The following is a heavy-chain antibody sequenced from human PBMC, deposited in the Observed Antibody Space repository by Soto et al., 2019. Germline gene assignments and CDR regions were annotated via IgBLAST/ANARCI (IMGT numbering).Heavy chain of an antibody. CDR2: ISWNSGSI. Sequence: EVQLLESGGGLVQPGGSLRLSCAASGFTFDDYAMHWVRQAPGKGLEWVSGISWNSGSIGYADSVKGRFTISRDNAKNSLYLQMNSLRAEDTALYYCAKDIGEFWGQGTLVTVSS. CDR1: GFTFDDYA. CDR3: AKDIGEF. D-gene: IGHD3-10*01. J-gene: IGHJ4*02. V-gene: IGHV3-9*01.